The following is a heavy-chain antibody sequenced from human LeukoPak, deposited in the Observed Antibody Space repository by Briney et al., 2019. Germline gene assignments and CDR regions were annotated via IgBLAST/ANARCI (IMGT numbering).Heavy chain of an antibody. CDR3: AIGYCSGGSCYRDAFDI. V-gene: IGHV4-30-4*01. CDR2: IYYSGST. Sequence: SETLSLTCTVSGGSISSGDYYWSWLRQPPGKGLEWIVYIYYSGSTYYNPSLKSRVTISVDTSKNQFSLKLSSVPAADTAAYYCAIGYCSGGSCYRDAFDIWGQGTMGTVS. J-gene: IGHJ3*02. D-gene: IGHD2-15*01. CDR1: GGSISSGDYY.